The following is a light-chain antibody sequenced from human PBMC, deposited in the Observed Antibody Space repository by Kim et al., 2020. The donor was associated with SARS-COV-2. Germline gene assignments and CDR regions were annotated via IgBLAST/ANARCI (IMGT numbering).Light chain of an antibody. CDR3: QAWDSTTVV. Sequence: SYELTQPPSVSVSPGQTATITCSGDKLGDKYSYWYQQKPGQSPVLVIYQVTKRPSGIPERFSDSSSGNTATLTISGTQAMDEADYYCQAWDSTTVVFGGG. CDR2: QVT. CDR1: KLGDKY. J-gene: IGLJ2*01. V-gene: IGLV3-1*01.